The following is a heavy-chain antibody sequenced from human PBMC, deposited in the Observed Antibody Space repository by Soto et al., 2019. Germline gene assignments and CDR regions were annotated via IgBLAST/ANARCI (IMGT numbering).Heavy chain of an antibody. D-gene: IGHD6-6*01. CDR2: IFYSGSN. V-gene: IGHV4-59*08. CDR3: ARHYSAYSSSDWFDP. Sequence: QVQLQESGPGLVKPSETLSLTCTVSGGSISSYYWTWIRQPPGKGLEWIGYIFYSGSNNYNPSLKSRVTISVDTSKNQFSLKLISVTAADPAVYYCARHYSAYSSSDWFDPWGQGTLVTVSS. CDR1: GGSISSYY. J-gene: IGHJ5*02.